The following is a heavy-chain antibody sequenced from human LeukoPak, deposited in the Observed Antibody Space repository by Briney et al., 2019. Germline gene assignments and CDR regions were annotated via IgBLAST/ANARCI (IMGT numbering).Heavy chain of an antibody. J-gene: IGHJ4*02. D-gene: IGHD3-10*01. V-gene: IGHV1-24*01. CDR2: FDPEDGET. CDR3: ARSPLLLWFGELLYPLSGAFDY. CDR1: GYTLTEIS. Sequence: ASVKVSCKVFGYTLTEISIHWVRQAPGKGLEWMGGFDPEDGETIYAEKFQARVTLTEDTSRDTAYMELSSLRSDDTAVYYCARSPLLLWFGELLYPLSGAFDYWGQGTLVTVSS.